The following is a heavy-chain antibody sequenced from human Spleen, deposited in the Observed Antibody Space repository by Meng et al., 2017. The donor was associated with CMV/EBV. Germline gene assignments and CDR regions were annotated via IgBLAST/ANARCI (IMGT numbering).Heavy chain of an antibody. CDR2: ISSISDYI. Sequence: LASAASGFASYTYSMNWVRQAPGKGLEWVSFISSISDYIYYADSVKGRFSISRDNAQNALYLQMNNLRADDTAIYYCARVFPRALDFWGQGTLVTVSS. V-gene: IGHV3-21*04. J-gene: IGHJ4*02. CDR1: GFASYTYS. CDR3: ARVFPRALDF.